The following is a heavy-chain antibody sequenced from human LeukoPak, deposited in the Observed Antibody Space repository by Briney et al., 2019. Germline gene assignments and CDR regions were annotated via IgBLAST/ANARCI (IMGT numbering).Heavy chain of an antibody. CDR1: GGSFSGYY. CDR2: INHSGST. J-gene: IGHJ6*02. V-gene: IGHV4-34*01. D-gene: IGHD3-22*01. Sequence: SETLSLTCAVYGGSFSGYYWSWIRQPPGKGLEWIGEINHSGSTNYNPSLKSRVTISVDTSKNQFPLKLSSVTAADTAVYYCARGPGITRSSGYSPLYYYGMDVWGQGTTVTVSS. CDR3: ARGPGITRSSGYSPLYYYGMDV.